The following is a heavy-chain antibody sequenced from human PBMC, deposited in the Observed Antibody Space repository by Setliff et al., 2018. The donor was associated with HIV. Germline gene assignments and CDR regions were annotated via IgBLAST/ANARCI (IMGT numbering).Heavy chain of an antibody. J-gene: IGHJ6*03. CDR3: AREARYQDRYYYYMDV. D-gene: IGHD1-20*01. Sequence: ASVKVSCKASGYTFTSYYMHWVRQAPGQGLEWMGIINPSGGSTTYAQRFQDRVTMTRDTSTSTVYMELSSLRSEDTAVYYCAREARYQDRYYYYMDVWGKGTTVTVSS. CDR1: GYTFTSYY. V-gene: IGHV1-46*03. CDR2: INPSGGST.